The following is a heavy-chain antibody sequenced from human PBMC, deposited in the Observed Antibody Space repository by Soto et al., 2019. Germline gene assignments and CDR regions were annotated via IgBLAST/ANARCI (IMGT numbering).Heavy chain of an antibody. Sequence: TSETLSLTCAVYGGSFSGYYWSWIRQPPGKGLEWIGEINHSGSTNYNPSLKSRVTISVDTSKNQFSLKLSSVTAADTAVYYCASGRYSSSLYWGQGTLVTVSS. V-gene: IGHV4-34*01. CDR2: INHSGST. J-gene: IGHJ4*02. CDR1: GGSFSGYY. D-gene: IGHD6-6*01. CDR3: ASGRYSSSLY.